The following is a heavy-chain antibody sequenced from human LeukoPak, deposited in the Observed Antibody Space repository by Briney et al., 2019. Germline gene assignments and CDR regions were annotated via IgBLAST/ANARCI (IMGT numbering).Heavy chain of an antibody. Sequence: GESLKISCKGSGYSSTTYWISWVRQMSGKGLEWMGTIDLSDSYTKYSPTFQGHVTISADKSISTAYLQWSSLKASDTAVYYCARSLFDYDILTGHDYWGQGTLVTVSS. D-gene: IGHD3-9*01. CDR2: IDLSDSYT. CDR3: ARSLFDYDILTGHDY. V-gene: IGHV5-10-1*01. CDR1: GYSSTTYW. J-gene: IGHJ4*02.